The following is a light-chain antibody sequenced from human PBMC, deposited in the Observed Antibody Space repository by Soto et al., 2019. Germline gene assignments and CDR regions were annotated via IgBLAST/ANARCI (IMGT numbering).Light chain of an antibody. J-gene: IGLJ1*01. CDR2: NDN. CDR3: SSYAHGSTYV. Sequence: QSVLTQPPSVSGAPGQRVTISCTGSSSNIGAGYDVHWYQQLPGTAPKLLLYNDNNRPSGVSIRFSGSKSGNTASLTISGLLAEDEADYYCSSYAHGSTYVFGTGTKVTVL. V-gene: IGLV1-40*01. CDR1: SSNIGAGYD.